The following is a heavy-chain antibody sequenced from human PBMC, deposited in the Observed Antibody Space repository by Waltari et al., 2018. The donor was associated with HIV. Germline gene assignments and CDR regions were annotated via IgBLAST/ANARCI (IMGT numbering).Heavy chain of an antibody. D-gene: IGHD6-19*01. CDR3: ARLKYSSGFFDY. V-gene: IGHV3-11*01. CDR1: GFTFSDYS. Sequence: QVHLVESGGGLVNPVGSLRLSCATSGFTFSDYSMTWIRQAPGKGLEWVSYIRSDTDTIYYADSVKGRFTISRDNAKNSLYLQMNRLSVEDTAVYYCARLKYSSGFFDYWGQGALVTVSS. J-gene: IGHJ4*02. CDR2: IRSDTDTI.